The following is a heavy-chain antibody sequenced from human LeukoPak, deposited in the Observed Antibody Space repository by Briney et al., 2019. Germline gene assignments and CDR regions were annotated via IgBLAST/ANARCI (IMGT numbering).Heavy chain of an antibody. CDR1: GGSISSSSYY. CDR2: IYYGGNT. CDR3: AREWSLHAFDI. J-gene: IGHJ3*02. Sequence: PSETLSLTCTVSGGSISSSSYYWGWVRQPPGKGLEWIGNIYYGGNTYYNPSLKSRVTISVDTSKSQFSLKLSSVTAADTAVYYCAREWSLHAFDIWGQGTMVTVSS. V-gene: IGHV4-39*07. D-gene: IGHD2-8*01.